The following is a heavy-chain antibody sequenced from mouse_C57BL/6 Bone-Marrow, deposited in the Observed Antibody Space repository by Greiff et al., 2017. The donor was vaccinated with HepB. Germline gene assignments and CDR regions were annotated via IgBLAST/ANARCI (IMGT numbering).Heavy chain of an antibody. J-gene: IGHJ2*01. D-gene: IGHD2-5*01. CDR3: ARLAYYSNYFDY. CDR2: IDPSDSET. Sequence: QVQLQQPGAELVRPGSSVKLSCKASGYTFTSYWMHWVKQRPIQGLEWIGNIDPSDSETHYNQKFKDKATLTVDKSSSTAYMQLSSLTSEDSAVYYYARLAYYSNYFDYWGQGTTLTVSS. V-gene: IGHV1-52*01. CDR1: GYTFTSYW.